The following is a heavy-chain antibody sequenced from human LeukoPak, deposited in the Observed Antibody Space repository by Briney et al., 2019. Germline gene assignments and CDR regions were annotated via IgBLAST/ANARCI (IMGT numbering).Heavy chain of an antibody. CDR1: GGSISSYY. CDR3: ARQRIAAAGIDY. D-gene: IGHD6-13*01. CDR2: IYYSGST. Sequence: SETLSLTCTVSGGSISSYYWSWIRQPPGKGLEWIGYIYYSGSTNYNPSLKSRVTISVDTSKNQFSLKLSSVTAADTAVYYCARQRIAAAGIDYWGQGTLVTVSS. J-gene: IGHJ4*02. V-gene: IGHV4-59*08.